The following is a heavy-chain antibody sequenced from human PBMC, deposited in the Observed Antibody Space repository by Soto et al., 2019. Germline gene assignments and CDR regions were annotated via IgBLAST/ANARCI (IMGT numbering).Heavy chain of an antibody. V-gene: IGHV3-30*18. Sequence: GGSLRLSCAASGFTFSSYGMHWVRQAPGKGLEWVAVISYDGSNKYYADSVKGRFTIYRENSKNTLYLQMNSLRAEDTAVYYCAKSGMQSVGKNDYHHYSYIDVWGKGTPVSVSS. CDR1: GFTFSSYG. D-gene: IGHD1-26*01. J-gene: IGHJ6*03. CDR2: ISYDGSNK. CDR3: AKSGMQSVGKNDYHHYSYIDV.